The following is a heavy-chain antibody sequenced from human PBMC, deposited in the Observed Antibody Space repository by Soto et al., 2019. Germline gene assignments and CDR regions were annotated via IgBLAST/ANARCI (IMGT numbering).Heavy chain of an antibody. CDR3: AKAYYDFWSGYSNDFDI. J-gene: IGHJ3*02. CDR1: GFTFSSYG. D-gene: IGHD3-3*01. CDR2: ISYDGSNK. Sequence: SLRLSCAASGFTFSSYGMHWVRQAPVKGLEWVAVISYDGSNKYYADSVKGRFTISRDNSKSTLYLQMNSLRAEDTAVYYCAKAYYDFWSGYSNDFDIWGQGTMVTVSS. V-gene: IGHV3-30*18.